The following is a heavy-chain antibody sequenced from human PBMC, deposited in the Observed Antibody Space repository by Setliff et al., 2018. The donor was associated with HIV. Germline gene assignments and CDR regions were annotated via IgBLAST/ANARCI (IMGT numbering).Heavy chain of an antibody. CDR1: GGSISSYY. V-gene: IGHV4-59*01. Sequence: PSETLSLTCTVSGGSISSYYWSWIRQPPGKGLEWIGYIYYSGSTNYNPSLKSRVTISVDTSKNQFSLTLSSVTAADTAVYYCARNPCSGGSCPDAFDIWGQGTMVTVS. J-gene: IGHJ3*02. D-gene: IGHD2-15*01. CDR3: ARNPCSGGSCPDAFDI. CDR2: IYYSGST.